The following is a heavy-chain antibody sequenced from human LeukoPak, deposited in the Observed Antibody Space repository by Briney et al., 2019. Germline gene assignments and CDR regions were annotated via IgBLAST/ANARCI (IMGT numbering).Heavy chain of an antibody. J-gene: IGHJ3*02. V-gene: IGHV3-30-3*01. CDR1: DFSFSRYA. CDR2: ISHDGSSK. CDR3: ARERNAFDI. Sequence: GGSLRLSCAASDFSFSRYAMHWVRQAPGKGLQWVAVISHDGSSKYCADSVKGRFTISRDNSKNTLYLQMNRLTAEDTAVYHCARERNAFDIWGQGTMVIVSS.